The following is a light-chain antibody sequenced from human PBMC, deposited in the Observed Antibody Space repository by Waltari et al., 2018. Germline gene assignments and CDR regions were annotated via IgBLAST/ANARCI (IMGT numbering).Light chain of an antibody. V-gene: IGLV3-10*01. J-gene: IGLJ2*01. CDR2: QDT. CDR3: YSTEDAGHHRV. CDR1: ALSKKY. Sequence: SYDLTQTPSVSVSPGQTARITCSGDALSKKYAYWFQQKSGQAPILFIYQDTKRPSGIPERFSGSSSGTIATLTISGARVEDEADYYCYSTEDAGHHRVFGGGTKVTVL.